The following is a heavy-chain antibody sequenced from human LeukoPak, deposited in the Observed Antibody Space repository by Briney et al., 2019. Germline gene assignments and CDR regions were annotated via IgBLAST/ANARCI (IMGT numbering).Heavy chain of an antibody. CDR3: ARGNRWAMVSSDWFDP. V-gene: IGHV4-34*01. J-gene: IGHJ5*02. CDR1: GGSFSGYY. Sequence: SETLSLTCAVYGGSFSGYYWSWIRQPPGKGLEWIGEINHSGSTNYNPSLKSRVTISVDTSKNQFSLKLSSVTAADTAVYYCARGNRWAMVSSDWFDPWGQGTLVTVSS. CDR2: INHSGST. D-gene: IGHD5-18*01.